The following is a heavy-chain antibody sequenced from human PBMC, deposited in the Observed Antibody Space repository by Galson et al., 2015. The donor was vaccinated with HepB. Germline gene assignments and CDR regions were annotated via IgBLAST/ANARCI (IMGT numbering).Heavy chain of an antibody. CDR2: ISYDGSNK. Sequence: SLRLSCAASGFTFSSYGMHWVRQAPGKGLEWVAVISYDGSNKYYADSVKGRFTISRDNSKNTLYLQMNSLRAEDTAVYYCAKDHIAVAVGLDYWGQGTLVTVSS. J-gene: IGHJ4*02. V-gene: IGHV3-30*18. CDR1: GFTFSSYG. D-gene: IGHD6-19*01. CDR3: AKDHIAVAVGLDY.